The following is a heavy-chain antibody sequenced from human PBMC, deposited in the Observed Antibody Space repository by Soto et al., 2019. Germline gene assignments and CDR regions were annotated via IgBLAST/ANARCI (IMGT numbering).Heavy chain of an antibody. CDR2: IKPDNGDT. V-gene: IGHV1-18*04. CDR1: GYPFSKYG. D-gene: IGHD3-10*01. Sequence: QLQLVQSGAEVERPGASVRVSCKAYGYPFSKYGISWIRQAPGQGFEWMGWIKPDNGDTNYAQKCQGRVTMTTDTSSDKAYMELRSLRSDDTAVYYCATSFDSGFDPCGQGTLVSVSS. J-gene: IGHJ5*02. CDR3: ATSFDSGFDP.